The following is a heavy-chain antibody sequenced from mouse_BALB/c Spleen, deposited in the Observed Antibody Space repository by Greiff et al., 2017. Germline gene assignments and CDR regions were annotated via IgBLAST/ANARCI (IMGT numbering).Heavy chain of an antibody. V-gene: IGHV3-2*02. CDR3: ARKRRYFDV. Sequence: EVQGVESGPGLVKPSQSLSLTCTVTGYSITSDYAWNWIRQFPGNKLEWMGYISYSGSTSYNPSLKSRISITRDTSKNQFFLQLNSVTTEDTATYYCARKRRYFDVWGAGTTVTVSS. J-gene: IGHJ1*01. CDR1: GYSITSDYA. CDR2: ISYSGST.